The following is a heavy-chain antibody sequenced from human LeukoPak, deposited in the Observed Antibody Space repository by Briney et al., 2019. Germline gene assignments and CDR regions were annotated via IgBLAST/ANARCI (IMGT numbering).Heavy chain of an antibody. D-gene: IGHD6-19*01. J-gene: IGHJ4*02. CDR1: GVSVASNSAA. CDR3: ARSSGWDFDY. Sequence: SQTLSLTCAICGVSVASNSAAWSWIRQSPLRGLEWLGRTYHRSKWYDDYAVSVKSRITINPDTSKNQFSLQLNSVTPEDTAVYYCARSSGWDFDYWGQGTLVTVSS. V-gene: IGHV6-1*01. CDR2: TYHRSKWYD.